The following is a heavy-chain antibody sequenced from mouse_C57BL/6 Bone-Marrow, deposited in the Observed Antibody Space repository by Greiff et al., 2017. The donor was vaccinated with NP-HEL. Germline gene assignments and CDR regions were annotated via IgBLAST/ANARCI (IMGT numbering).Heavy chain of an antibody. Sequence: DVKLVESGGGLVKPGGSLKLSCAASGFTFSDYGMHWVRQAPEKGLEWVAYISSGSSTIYYADTVKGRFTISRDNAKNTLFLQMTSLRSEDTAMYYCFYYGNYVDVWGTGTTVTVSS. V-gene: IGHV5-17*01. D-gene: IGHD2-1*01. CDR2: ISSGSSTI. J-gene: IGHJ1*03. CDR1: GFTFSDYG. CDR3: FYYGNYVDV.